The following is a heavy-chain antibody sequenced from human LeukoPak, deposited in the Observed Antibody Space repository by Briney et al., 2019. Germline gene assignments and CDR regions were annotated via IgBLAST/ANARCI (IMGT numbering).Heavy chain of an antibody. D-gene: IGHD5-24*01. CDR3: ARERTRKTILNAFDI. J-gene: IGHJ3*02. Sequence: SETLSLTCTVSGDSSSSYYWSWIRQPPGKGLQWIGYMYYSGSTNYNPSLKGRVTISVDTSKNQFSLKLSSVSAADTAVYYCARERTRKTILNAFDIWGQGTMVTVSS. CDR2: MYYSGST. V-gene: IGHV4-59*01. CDR1: GDSSSSYY.